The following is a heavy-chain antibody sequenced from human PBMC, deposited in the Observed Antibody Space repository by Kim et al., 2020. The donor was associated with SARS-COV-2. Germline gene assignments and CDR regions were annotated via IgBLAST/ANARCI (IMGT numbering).Heavy chain of an antibody. CDR1: GYRFTGYY. CDR3: ARAYNYGSGMDV. CDR2: INPNIAGS. Sequence: ASVKVSCKASGYRFTGYYLHWVRQAPGQGLEWMGWINPNIAGSDNSQNFQGRVTMTRDTSINTAYMELSRLTSDDTAVYYCARAYNYGSGMDVWGQGTTV. V-gene: IGHV1-2*02. J-gene: IGHJ6*02. D-gene: IGHD5-18*01.